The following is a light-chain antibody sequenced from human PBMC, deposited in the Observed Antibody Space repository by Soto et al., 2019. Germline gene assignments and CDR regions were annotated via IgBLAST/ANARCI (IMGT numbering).Light chain of an antibody. J-gene: IGKJ1*01. CDR2: GAS. Sequence: EILLTQAPGTLSLSPGERVTLSCRASQSVSSSYLAWYQQKPGQAPRLLLDGASSRATGIPDRFSSSGSGTDFNLTISSLQPEDFAVYYYQKHASSPRTFGQGTKVEIK. CDR3: QKHASSPRT. V-gene: IGKV3-20*01. CDR1: QSVSSSY.